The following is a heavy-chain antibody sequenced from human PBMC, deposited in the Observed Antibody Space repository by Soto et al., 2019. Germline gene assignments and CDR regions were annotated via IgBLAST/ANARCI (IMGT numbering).Heavy chain of an antibody. Sequence: GSGPTLVNPTQTLTLTCTFSVFSLSTSGVGVGWIRQPPGKALEWLALIYWDDDKRYSPSLKSRLTITKDTSKKQVVLTMTNMDPVDTATYYCAHRPQVEKDFLLMVYATNWFDPWGQGSLVTVSS. CDR2: IYWDDDK. CDR1: VFSLSTSGVG. J-gene: IGHJ5*02. D-gene: IGHD2-8*01. CDR3: AHRPQVEKDFLLMVYATNWFDP. V-gene: IGHV2-5*02.